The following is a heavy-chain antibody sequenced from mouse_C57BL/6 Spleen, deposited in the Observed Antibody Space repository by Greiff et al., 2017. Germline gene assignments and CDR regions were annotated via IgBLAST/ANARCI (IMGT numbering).Heavy chain of an antibody. D-gene: IGHD2-5*01. CDR3: ARDRDYSTYFDY. Sequence: DVQLLESGAGLVKPGGSLKLSCAASGFTFTSYAMPWVRQTPGKRLEWVATISPGGSYTYYPDNVKGRFTISRDNAKNNLYLQMSHLKSEDTAMYYCARDRDYSTYFDYWGQGTTLTVSS. V-gene: IGHV5-4*01. CDR2: ISPGGSYT. J-gene: IGHJ2*01. CDR1: GFTFTSYA.